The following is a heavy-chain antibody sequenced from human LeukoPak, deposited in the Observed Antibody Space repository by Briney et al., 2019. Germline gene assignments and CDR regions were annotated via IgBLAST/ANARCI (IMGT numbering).Heavy chain of an antibody. V-gene: IGHV3-11*04. D-gene: IGHD3-9*01. J-gene: IGHJ4*02. CDR3: ARSGRIYFDWLLDY. CDR2: IGRSGTTI. Sequence: GGSLRLSCAASGFTFSDYYMSWIRQVPGKGLEWVSYIGRSGTTIHYADSVKGRFTISWDNAKKSLYLQMNSLRAEATAVYYCARSGRIYFDWLLDYWGQGTLVTVSS. CDR1: GFTFSDYY.